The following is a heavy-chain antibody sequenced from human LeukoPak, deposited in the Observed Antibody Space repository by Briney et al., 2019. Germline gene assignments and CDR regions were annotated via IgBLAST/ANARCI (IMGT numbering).Heavy chain of an antibody. CDR1: GYSISSDYY. J-gene: IGHJ4*02. CDR3: AREGSSLRTPIDY. Sequence: SETLSLTCTVSGYSISSDYYWGWLRPPPGKGLGRIGSIYHIGSTNYNPSLKSRVTISVDASKNQVSLKLSSVTAADTAVYYCAREGSSLRTPIDYWGQGTLVTVSS. V-gene: IGHV4-38-2*02. CDR2: IYHIGST. D-gene: IGHD6-13*01.